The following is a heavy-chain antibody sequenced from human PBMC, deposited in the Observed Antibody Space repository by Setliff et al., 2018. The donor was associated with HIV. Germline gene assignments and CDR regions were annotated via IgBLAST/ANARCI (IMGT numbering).Heavy chain of an antibody. CDR1: GGTFSSYA. V-gene: IGHV1-69*10. Sequence: SVKVSCKASGGTFSSYAINWVRQAPGQGLEWMGGIIPILGIANHAQKFQGRVTITADKSTSTAYMDLRSLRSDDTAVYYCARLIKHYDFWSGYYGAYYYYMDVWGTGTTVTVSS. J-gene: IGHJ6*03. CDR3: ARLIKHYDFWSGYYGAYYYYMDV. D-gene: IGHD3-3*01. CDR2: IIPILGIA.